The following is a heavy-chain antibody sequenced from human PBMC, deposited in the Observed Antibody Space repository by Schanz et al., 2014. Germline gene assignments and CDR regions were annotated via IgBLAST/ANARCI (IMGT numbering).Heavy chain of an antibody. Sequence: EVQLVESGGGLVQPGGSLRLSCAASGFTFSDSWMHWVRQAPGKGLVWVSRTSNDGSFTTFADSVKGRFIIPRDNSKNTLYLQMNSLRAEDTAVYYCAKIRYDSSGYYLPYYGMDVWGQGTTVIVSS. V-gene: IGHV3-74*01. D-gene: IGHD3-22*01. CDR3: AKIRYDSSGYYLPYYGMDV. CDR2: TSNDGSFT. J-gene: IGHJ6*02. CDR1: GFTFSDSW.